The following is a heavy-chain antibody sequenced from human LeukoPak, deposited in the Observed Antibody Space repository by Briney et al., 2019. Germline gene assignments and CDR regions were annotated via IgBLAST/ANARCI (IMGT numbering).Heavy chain of an antibody. CDR3: AKDQGAPVGYYYGMDV. J-gene: IGHJ6*02. CDR2: IRHDESNK. D-gene: IGHD1-26*01. Sequence: GGSLRLSCAASGFTLGSYGIHWVRQAPGKGLGWVAFIRHDESNKYYADSVKGRFTISRDNSKNTMYLQMNSLGAEDAAVYYCAKDQGAPVGYYYGMDVWGQGTTVTVSS. CDR1: GFTLGSYG. V-gene: IGHV3-30*02.